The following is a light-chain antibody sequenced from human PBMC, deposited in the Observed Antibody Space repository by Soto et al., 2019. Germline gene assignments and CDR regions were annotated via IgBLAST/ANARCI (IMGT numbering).Light chain of an antibody. J-gene: IGKJ5*01. V-gene: IGKV3-20*01. CDR2: GAS. CDR3: QQYGSSPPIT. CDR1: QSVSSSY. Sequence: EIVLPQSACTLSLSAGERATLSWGASQSVSSSYLAWYQQKPPQAPRLVIYGASSRATGIPDRFSGSGSATDFTPTISRLEPEDFAVYYCQQYGSSPPITFGQGTRLEIK.